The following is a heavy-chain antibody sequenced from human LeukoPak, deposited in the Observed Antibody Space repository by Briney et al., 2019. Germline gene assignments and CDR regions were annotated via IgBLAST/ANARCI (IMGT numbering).Heavy chain of an antibody. J-gene: IGHJ4*02. Sequence: GGSLRLSCAASGFTFSSYSMNWARQAPGKGQEWVSYISYSSSTIYYADSVKGRFTISRDNAKNSLYLQMNSLRAEDTAVYYCAREQVGLDYWGQGTLVTVSS. CDR2: ISYSSSTI. D-gene: IGHD1-26*01. CDR3: AREQVGLDY. V-gene: IGHV3-48*01. CDR1: GFTFSSYS.